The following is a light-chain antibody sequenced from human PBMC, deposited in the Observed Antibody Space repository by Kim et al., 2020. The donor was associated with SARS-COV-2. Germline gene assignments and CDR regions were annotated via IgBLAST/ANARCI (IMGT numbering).Light chain of an antibody. CDR1: VLAKKY. V-gene: IGLV3-27*01. CDR2: KDS. J-gene: IGLJ3*02. CDR3: YSLADNTWV. Sequence: SYELTQPSSVSVSPGQTARITCSGDVLAKKYARWFQHKPGQAPVLVIYKDSERPSGIPERFSGSSSGTTVTLTISGAQVEDEADYYCYSLADNTWVFGGGTQLTVL.